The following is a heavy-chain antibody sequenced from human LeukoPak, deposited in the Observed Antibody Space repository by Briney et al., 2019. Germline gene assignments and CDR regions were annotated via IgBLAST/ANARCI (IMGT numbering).Heavy chain of an antibody. D-gene: IGHD3-10*01. CDR1: GGSISSSSYY. CDR3: ARTTMVRGTYYMDV. J-gene: IGHJ6*03. CDR2: IYYSGST. V-gene: IGHV4-39*07. Sequence: SETLSLTCTVSGGSISSSSYYWGWIRQPPGKGLEWIGSIYYSGSTNYNPSLKSRVTISVDTSKNQFSLKLSSVTAADTAVYYCARTTMVRGTYYMDVWGKGTTVTISS.